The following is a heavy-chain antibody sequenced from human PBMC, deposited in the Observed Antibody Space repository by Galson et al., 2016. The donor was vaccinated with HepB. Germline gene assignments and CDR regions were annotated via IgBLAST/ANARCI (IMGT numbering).Heavy chain of an antibody. V-gene: IGHV4-61*08. D-gene: IGHD4-17*01. CDR3: AIARPHYAGRYFDL. CDR1: GASVNSGDYF. J-gene: IGHJ4*02. Sequence: SETLSLTCIVSGASVNSGDYFWSWIRQPPGKGLEWFGYVYHTGKPHYNASLQSRVTISLDTSKNQFSLNLASATAADTAVYYCAIARPHYAGRYFDLWGQGAMVTVSS. CDR2: VYHTGKP.